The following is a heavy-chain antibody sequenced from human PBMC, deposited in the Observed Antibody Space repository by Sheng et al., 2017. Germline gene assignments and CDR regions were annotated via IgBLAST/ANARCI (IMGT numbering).Heavy chain of an antibody. Sequence: QVQLVQSGAEVKKPGSSVKVSCKASGGTFSSYAISWVRQAPGQGLEWMGGIIPIFGTANYAQKFQGRVTITTDESTSTAYMELSSLRSEDTAVYYCARGGRDYYDSSGYYGHYWGQGTLVTVSS. CDR1: GGTFSSYA. CDR2: IIPIFGTA. D-gene: IGHD3-22*01. J-gene: IGHJ4*02. CDR3: ARGGRDYYDSSGYYGHY. V-gene: IGHV1-69*05.